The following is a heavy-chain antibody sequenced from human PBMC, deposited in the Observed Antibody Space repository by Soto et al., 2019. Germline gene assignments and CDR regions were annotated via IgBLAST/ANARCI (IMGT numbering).Heavy chain of an antibody. Sequence: QVQLQESGPGLVKPSQTLSLTCTVSGGSISSGGYYWSWIRQHPGKGLEWIGYIYYSGSTYYNPSLKSRVTISVDTSKNQFSLKLSSVTAADTAVFYCARGGDSGYDRPFDYWGQGTLVTVSS. V-gene: IGHV4-31*03. D-gene: IGHD5-12*01. CDR1: GGSISSGGYY. J-gene: IGHJ4*02. CDR3: ARGGDSGYDRPFDY. CDR2: IYYSGST.